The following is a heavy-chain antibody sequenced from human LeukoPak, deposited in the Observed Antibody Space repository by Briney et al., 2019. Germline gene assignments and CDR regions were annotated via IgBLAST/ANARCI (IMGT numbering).Heavy chain of an antibody. CDR1: GFTFDDYA. J-gene: IGHJ4*02. Sequence: TGGSLRLSCAASGFTFDDYAMHWVRQAPGKGLEWVSLISGDGGSTYYADSVKGRFTISRDNAKNSLYLQMNSLRAEDTAMFYCARTRLVRGIVLNSLDSWGQGAPVTVSS. D-gene: IGHD3-10*01. V-gene: IGHV3-43*02. CDR2: ISGDGGST. CDR3: ARTRLVRGIVLNSLDS.